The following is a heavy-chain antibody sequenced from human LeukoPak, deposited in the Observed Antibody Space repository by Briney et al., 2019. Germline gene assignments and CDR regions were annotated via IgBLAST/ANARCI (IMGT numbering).Heavy chain of an antibody. Sequence: SETLSLTCTVSGGSISSYYWGWIRQPPGKGLEWIGYIYYSGSTNYNPSLKSRVTISVDTSKNQFSLKLSSVTAADTAVYYCARGGYNWNDGSNYYYMDVWGKGTTVTVSS. CDR2: IYYSGST. V-gene: IGHV4-59*01. D-gene: IGHD1-1*01. J-gene: IGHJ6*03. CDR1: GGSISSYY. CDR3: ARGGYNWNDGSNYYYMDV.